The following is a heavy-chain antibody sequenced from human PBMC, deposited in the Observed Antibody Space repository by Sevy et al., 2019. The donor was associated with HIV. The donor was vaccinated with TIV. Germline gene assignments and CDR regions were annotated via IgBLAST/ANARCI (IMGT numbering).Heavy chain of an antibody. CDR2: INHSGST. V-gene: IGHV4-34*01. Sequence: SETLSLTCAVYGGSFSGYYWSWIRQPPGKGLEWIGEINHSGSTNYNPSLKSRVTISVDTSKNQFSLKLSSVTAADTAVYYCARTPYYGSGSSPLDYWGQGTLVTVSS. CDR3: ARTPYYGSGSSPLDY. D-gene: IGHD3-10*01. J-gene: IGHJ4*02. CDR1: GGSFSGYY.